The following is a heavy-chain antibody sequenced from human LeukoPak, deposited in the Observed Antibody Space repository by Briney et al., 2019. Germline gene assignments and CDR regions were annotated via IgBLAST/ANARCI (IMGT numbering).Heavy chain of an antibody. CDR3: AKALYSSDWYPFDY. D-gene: IGHD6-19*01. CDR1: GFTFSSYA. CDR2: ISGSGGYT. J-gene: IGHJ4*02. V-gene: IGHV3-23*01. Sequence: PGGSLRLSCAASGFTFSSYAMSWVRPAPGKGLEWVSVISGSGGYTHYADSVEGRFTISRDNTKKTLYLQMNSLRAEDTALYYCAKALYSSDWYPFDYWGQGTLVTVSS.